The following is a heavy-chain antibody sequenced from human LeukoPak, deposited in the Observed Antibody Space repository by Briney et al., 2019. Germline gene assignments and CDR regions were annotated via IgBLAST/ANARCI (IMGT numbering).Heavy chain of an antibody. V-gene: IGHV4-59*01. J-gene: IGHJ4*02. CDR2: IYHSGST. D-gene: IGHD3-3*01. Sequence: SETLSLTCTVSGGSIIGYYWNWIRQPPGKGLDWIGYIYHSGSTNYNPSLKSRVTISVDTSKTQISLRLRAVTAADTAVYYCARSRVWSDYWGYFDYWGQGTLVTVSS. CDR3: ARSRVWSDYWGYFDY. CDR1: GGSIIGYY.